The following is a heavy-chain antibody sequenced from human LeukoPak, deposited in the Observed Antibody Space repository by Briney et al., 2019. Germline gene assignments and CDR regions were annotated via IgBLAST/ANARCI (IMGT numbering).Heavy chain of an antibody. CDR2: IYHSGST. Sequence: SETLSLTCTVSGYSISSGYYWGWIRQPPGKGLEWIGSIYHSGSTYYNPSLKSRVTISVDMSKNQFSLKLSSVTAADTAVYYCARGPDLGYSDWGQGTLVTVSS. CDR3: ARGPDLGYSD. D-gene: IGHD1-26*01. V-gene: IGHV4-38-2*02. J-gene: IGHJ4*02. CDR1: GYSISSGYY.